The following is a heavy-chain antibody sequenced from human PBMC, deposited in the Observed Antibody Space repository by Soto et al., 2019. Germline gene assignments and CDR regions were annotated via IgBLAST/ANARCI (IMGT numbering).Heavy chain of an antibody. J-gene: IGHJ4*02. CDR3: ASFKTTGTTVIVFDY. Sequence: SVKVSCKASGGTFSSYAISWVRQAPGQGLEWMGGIIPIFGTANYAQEFQGRVTITADESTSTAYMELSSLRSEDTAVYYCASFKTTGTTVIVFDYWGQGTLVTVSS. V-gene: IGHV1-69*13. CDR1: GGTFSSYA. CDR2: IIPIFGTA. D-gene: IGHD4-17*01.